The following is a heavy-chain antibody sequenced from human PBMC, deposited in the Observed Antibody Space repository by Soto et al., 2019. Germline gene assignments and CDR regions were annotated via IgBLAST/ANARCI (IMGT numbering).Heavy chain of an antibody. J-gene: IGHJ5*02. CDR1: GFSLRTSGVG. CDR2: IYWNDDK. Sequence: XGPTLVNPKQTLTLTCIFSGFSLRTSGVGVGWIRQPPGKALEWLGFIYWNDDKRYSPSLKSRLTITKDTSKNQVVLTMTNMDPVDTATYYCAKSGSSGWYGWFDPWGQGTLVTAPQ. D-gene: IGHD6-19*01. V-gene: IGHV2-5*01. CDR3: AKSGSSGWYGWFDP.